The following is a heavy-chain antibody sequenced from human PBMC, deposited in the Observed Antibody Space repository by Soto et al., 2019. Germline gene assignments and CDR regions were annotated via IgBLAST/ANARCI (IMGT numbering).Heavy chain of an antibody. CDR2: ISAYNGNT. J-gene: IGHJ4*02. Sequence: ASVKVSCKASGYTFTSYGISWFRQAPGQGLEWMGWISAYNGNTNYAQKLQGRVTMTTDTSTSTAYMDLRSLRSDDTAVYYCARGNYTAMVRGGYYFDYWGQGTLVTVSS. V-gene: IGHV1-18*01. D-gene: IGHD5-18*01. CDR1: GYTFTSYG. CDR3: ARGNYTAMVRGGYYFDY.